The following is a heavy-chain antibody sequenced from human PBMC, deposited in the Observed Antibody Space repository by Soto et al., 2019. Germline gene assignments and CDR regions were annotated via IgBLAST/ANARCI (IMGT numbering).Heavy chain of an antibody. D-gene: IGHD2-8*01. V-gene: IGHV1-69*02. Sequence: ASVKVSCKASGGTFSSYTISWVRQAPGQGLEWMGRIIPILGIANYAQKFQGRVTITADKSTSTAYMELSSLRSEDTAVYYCARQPGYCTNGVCYTEDDYGDYVQYEGFDYWGQGTLVTVSS. J-gene: IGHJ4*02. CDR2: IIPILGIA. CDR3: ARQPGYCTNGVCYTEDDYGDYVQYEGFDY. CDR1: GGTFSSYT.